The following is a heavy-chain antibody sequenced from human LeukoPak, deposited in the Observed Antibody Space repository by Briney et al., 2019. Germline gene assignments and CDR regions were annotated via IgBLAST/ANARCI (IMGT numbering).Heavy chain of an antibody. V-gene: IGHV5-51*01. J-gene: IGHJ4*02. CDR2: IYVGDSDT. CDR1: GNTFTTSW. Sequence: GESLKISCKGAGNTFTTSWIGWVRQMPGKGLEWMGIIYVGDSDTRYRPSFQGQVTISADKSLNTAYLQWSSLKASDTAMYYCARMHSSGWYYFDYWGQGTLVTVSS. CDR3: ARMHSSGWYYFDY. D-gene: IGHD6-19*01.